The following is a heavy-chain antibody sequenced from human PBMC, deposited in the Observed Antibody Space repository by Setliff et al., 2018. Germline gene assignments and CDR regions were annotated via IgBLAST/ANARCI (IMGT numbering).Heavy chain of an antibody. V-gene: IGHV3-7*01. Sequence: GGSLRLSCAASGFTFSNCWVSWVRQAPGKGLEWVASIKPDGSEKYYVDSVKGRFTISRDNAKNSLSLQMNSLRTEDTAVYYCVGAGTYSYWGQRTLVTVSS. D-gene: IGHD3-10*01. CDR2: IKPDGSEK. CDR1: GFTFSNCW. J-gene: IGHJ4*02. CDR3: VGAGTYSY.